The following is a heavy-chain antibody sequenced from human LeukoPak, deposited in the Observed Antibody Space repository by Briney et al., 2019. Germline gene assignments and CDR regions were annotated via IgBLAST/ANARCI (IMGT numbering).Heavy chain of an antibody. CDR3: AREECSIGVCYPSGY. D-gene: IGHD2-8*01. CDR2: INPNSGGT. CDR1: GYTFTGYY. J-gene: IGHJ4*02. V-gene: IGHV1-2*02. Sequence: ASVKVSCKASGYTFTGYYMHWVRQAPGQGPEWMGWINPNSGGTNYAQKFQGRVTMTRDTSISTAYMELSRLRSDDTAVYYCAREECSIGVCYPSGYWGQGTLVTVSS.